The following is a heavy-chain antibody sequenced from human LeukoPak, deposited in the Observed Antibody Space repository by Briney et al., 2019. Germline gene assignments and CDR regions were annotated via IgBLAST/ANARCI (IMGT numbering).Heavy chain of an antibody. CDR2: ISGSGGST. D-gene: IGHD3-16*02. CDR1: GFTFSSYA. V-gene: IGHV3-23*01. Sequence: GGSLRLSCAASGFTFSSYAMSWVRQAPGKGLEWVSAISGSGGSTYYADSVKGRFTISRDNSKNTLYLQMNSLRAEDTAVYYCAKDAAYYDYVWGSYRPGIFDYWGQGTLVTVSS. J-gene: IGHJ4*02. CDR3: AKDAAYYDYVWGSYRPGIFDY.